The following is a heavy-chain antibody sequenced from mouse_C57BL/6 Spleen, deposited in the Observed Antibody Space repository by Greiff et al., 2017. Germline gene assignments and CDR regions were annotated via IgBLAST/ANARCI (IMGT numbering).Heavy chain of an antibody. D-gene: IGHD1-1*01. J-gene: IGHJ4*01. CDR3: AIYYGSSYDAMDY. CDR2: ISSGSSTI. CDR1: GFTFSDYG. Sequence: EVMLVESGGGLVKPGGSLKLSCAASGFTFSDYGMHWVRQAPEKGLEWVAYISSGSSTIYYADTVKGRFTISRDNAKNTLFLQMTSLRSEDTAMYYCAIYYGSSYDAMDYWGQGTSVTVSS. V-gene: IGHV5-17*01.